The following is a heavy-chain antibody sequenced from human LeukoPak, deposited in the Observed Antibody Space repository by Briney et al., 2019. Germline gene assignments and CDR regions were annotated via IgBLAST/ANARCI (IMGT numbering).Heavy chain of an antibody. V-gene: IGHV3-30*03. CDR1: GFTFSSYG. CDR3: ARGGSYYFGSAAFDI. D-gene: IGHD1-26*01. J-gene: IGHJ3*02. CDR2: ISYDGSSK. Sequence: GGSLRLSCAASGFTFSSYGMHWVRQAPGKGLEWVAVISYDGSSKYYADSVKGRFTISRDNSKNTLYLQMNSLRAEDTAVYYCARGGSYYFGSAAFDIWGQGTMVTVSS.